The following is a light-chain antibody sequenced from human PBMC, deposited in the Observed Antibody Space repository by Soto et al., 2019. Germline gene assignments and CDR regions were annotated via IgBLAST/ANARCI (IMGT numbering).Light chain of an antibody. CDR1: QSISSTY. V-gene: IGKV3-20*01. J-gene: IGKJ2*01. Sequence: EILLTQSPGTLSLSPGERATLSCRASQSISSTYLAWSQQKPGQAPRLLIYSASTRAAGIPDRFSGSGSGTDFTLTISRLEPEDFAVYYCQQYDSSPRTFGQGTKLEIK. CDR3: QQYDSSPRT. CDR2: SAS.